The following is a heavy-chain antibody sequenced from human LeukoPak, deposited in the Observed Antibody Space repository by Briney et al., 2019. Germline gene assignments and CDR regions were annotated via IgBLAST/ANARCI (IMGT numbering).Heavy chain of an antibody. CDR3: TRVMLGYCSSTSCYQAGNAFDI. Sequence: PGRSLRLSCTASGFTFGDYAMSWVRQAPGKGLEWVGFIRSKAYGGTTEYAASVKGRFTISRDDSKSIAYLQMNSLKTEDTAVYYCTRVMLGYCSSTSCYQAGNAFDIWGQGTMVTVSS. CDR2: IRSKAYGGTT. D-gene: IGHD2-2*01. J-gene: IGHJ3*02. CDR1: GFTFGDYA. V-gene: IGHV3-49*04.